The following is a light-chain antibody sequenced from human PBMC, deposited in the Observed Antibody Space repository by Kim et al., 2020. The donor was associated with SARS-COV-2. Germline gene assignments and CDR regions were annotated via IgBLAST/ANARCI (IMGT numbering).Light chain of an antibody. CDR1: SSNIGAGYD. CDR2: GNS. V-gene: IGLV1-40*01. CDR3: QSYDSSLSGSYV. J-gene: IGLJ1*01. Sequence: VTTSWTGGSSNIGAGYDVHWYQQLPGTAPKLLIYGNSNRPSGVPDRFSCSKSGTSASLAITGLQAEDEADYYCQSYDSSLSGSYVFGTGTKVTVL.